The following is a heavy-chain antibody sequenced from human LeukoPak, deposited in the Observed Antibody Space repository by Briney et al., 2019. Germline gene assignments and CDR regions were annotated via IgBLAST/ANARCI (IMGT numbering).Heavy chain of an antibody. V-gene: IGHV3-23*01. J-gene: IGHJ5*02. Sequence: GGSLRLSCAASGFTFSSYAMSWVRQAPGKGLEWVSAISGSGGSTYYADSVKGRFTISRDNSKNTLYLQMNSLRAEDTAVYYCARVYYDSSGYSHDPYNWFDPWGQGTLVTVSS. CDR2: ISGSGGST. CDR1: GFTFSSYA. CDR3: ARVYYDSSGYSHDPYNWFDP. D-gene: IGHD3-22*01.